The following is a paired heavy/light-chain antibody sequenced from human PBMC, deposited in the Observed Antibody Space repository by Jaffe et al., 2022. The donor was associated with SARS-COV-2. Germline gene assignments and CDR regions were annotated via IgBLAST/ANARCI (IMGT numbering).Heavy chain of an antibody. CDR2: INTNTGKP. CDR1: GYTFTDYA. D-gene: IGHD6-13*01. J-gene: IGHJ2*01. CDR3: ARDVTMLITPAGTFDL. V-gene: IGHV7-4-1*02. Sequence: QVQLVQSGSELKEPGASVMVSCKASGYTFTDYAMNWVRQAPGQGLEWMGWINTNTGKPTYAQGFTGRFVFALDTSVSTAYLQISSLKAEDTAVYYCARDVTMLITPAGTFDLWGRGALVTVSS.
Light chain of an antibody. CDR2: GKN. CDR1: SLRTYF. Sequence: SSELTQDPAVSVALGQTVRITCQGDSLRTYFASWYQQKPGQAPVLVIYGKNNRPSGIPDRFSGSSSGNTASLTITGAQAEDEADYYCNSRDNSGNHLVFGGGTRVSVL. V-gene: IGLV3-19*01. J-gene: IGLJ2*01. CDR3: NSRDNSGNHLV.